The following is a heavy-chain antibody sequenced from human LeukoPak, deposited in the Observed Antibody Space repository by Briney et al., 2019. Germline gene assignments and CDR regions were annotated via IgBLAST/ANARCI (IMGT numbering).Heavy chain of an antibody. CDR3: ARVGGSYFDAIDY. V-gene: IGHV3-66*01. J-gene: IGHJ4*02. D-gene: IGHD1-26*01. Sequence: GGSLRLSCAASGFTVSSNYMSWVRQAPGKGLEWVSVIYSGGSTYYADSVKGRFTISRDNSKNTLYLQMNSLRAEDTAVYYCARVGGSYFDAIDYWGQGTLVTVSS. CDR2: IYSGGST. CDR1: GFTVSSNY.